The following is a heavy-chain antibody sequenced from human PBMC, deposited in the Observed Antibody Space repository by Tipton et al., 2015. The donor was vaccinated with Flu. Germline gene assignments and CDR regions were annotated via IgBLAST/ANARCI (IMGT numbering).Heavy chain of an antibody. Sequence: GSLRLSCAASGFTFSNAWMSWVRQAPGKGLEWVGRIKSKTDGGTTDYAAPVKGRFTISRGNSKNTLYLQMDSLRAEDTAVYYCARDLPRGSGGFDYWGQGTLVTVSS. CDR2: IKSKTDGGTT. V-gene: IGHV3-15*01. D-gene: IGHD1-26*01. CDR1: GFTFSNAW. CDR3: ARDLPRGSGGFDY. J-gene: IGHJ4*02.